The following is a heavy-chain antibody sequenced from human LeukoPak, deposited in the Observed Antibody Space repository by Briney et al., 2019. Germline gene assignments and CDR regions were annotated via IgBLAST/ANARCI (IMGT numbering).Heavy chain of an antibody. CDR3: ARSGLSRFGF. CDR2: FSGSGAST. D-gene: IGHD2/OR15-2a*01. J-gene: IGHJ4*02. V-gene: IGHV3-23*01. Sequence: GGSLRLSCAASGFTFSSYNINWVRQAPGKGLEWVSAFSGSGASTYYANSVKGRFTISRDNSKNTLYLQMNSLRAEDTAVYYCARSGLSRFGFWGQGTLVTVSS. CDR1: GFTFSSYN.